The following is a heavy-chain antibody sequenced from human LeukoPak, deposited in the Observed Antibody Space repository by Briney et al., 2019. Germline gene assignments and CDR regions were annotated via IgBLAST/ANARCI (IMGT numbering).Heavy chain of an antibody. CDR3: ARTGRGYYYVSAEIDP. J-gene: IGHJ5*02. CDR2: IYVSGST. Sequence: SETLSLTCTVSGGSITSSSHYWDWIRQPPGKGLEWIASIYVSGSTYYNPSLKSRVTISIDTTKHQYSMKLSSLTAGDTAVYYCARTGRGYYYVSAEIDPWGQGTLVTASS. CDR1: GGSITSSSHY. D-gene: IGHD3-10*01. V-gene: IGHV4-39*01.